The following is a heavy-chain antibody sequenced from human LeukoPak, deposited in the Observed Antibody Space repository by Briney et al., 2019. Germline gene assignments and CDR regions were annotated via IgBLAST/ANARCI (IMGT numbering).Heavy chain of an antibody. D-gene: IGHD4-17*01. CDR3: AKEIYGDSGAFIDY. Sequence: GRSLRLPCAASGFTFSSYGMHWVRQAPGKGLDWVAFISYDGSNQYYAHSVKGRFTISRDNSKSTLYLQMNSLRAEDTAVHYCAKEIYGDSGAFIDYWGQGTLVTVSS. V-gene: IGHV3-30*18. CDR2: ISYDGSNQ. CDR1: GFTFSSYG. J-gene: IGHJ4*02.